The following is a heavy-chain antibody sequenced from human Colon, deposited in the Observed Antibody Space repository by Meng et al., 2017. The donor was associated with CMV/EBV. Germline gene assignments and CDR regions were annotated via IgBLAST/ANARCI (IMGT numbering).Heavy chain of an antibody. CDR3: ARGQFLHYFDD. V-gene: IGHV3-23*01. J-gene: IGHJ4*02. CDR2: ISSRGDKR. Sequence: GGSLRLSCVVSGVTFSDSVMSWVRQAPGKGLEWVAAISSRGDKRHYADSVKGRFTISRDNFRNTVILQMSSMKVEDTAVYYCARGQFLHYFDDWGRGTLVTVSS. D-gene: IGHD2/OR15-2a*01. CDR1: GVTFSDSV.